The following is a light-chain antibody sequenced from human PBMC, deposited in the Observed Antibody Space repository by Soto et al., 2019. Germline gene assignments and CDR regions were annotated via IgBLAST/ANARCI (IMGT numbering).Light chain of an antibody. CDR3: QQYNSYSQWT. CDR1: ESISSW. J-gene: IGKJ1*01. Sequence: DIVMTQSPSSLSASVGDRVTITSRATESISSWLAWYQQKPGKAPKLLIYDASSLESGVPSRFSGSGSGTEFTLTISSLQPDDFATYYCQQYNSYSQWTFGQGTKVDIK. V-gene: IGKV1-5*01. CDR2: DAS.